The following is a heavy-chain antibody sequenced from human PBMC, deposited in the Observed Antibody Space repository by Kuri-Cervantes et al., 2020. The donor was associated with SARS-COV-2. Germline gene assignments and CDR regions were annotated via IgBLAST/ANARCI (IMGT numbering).Heavy chain of an antibody. CDR1: GYSFSSFA. CDR3: AKSGLYTSNWNLFDH. J-gene: IGHJ4*02. D-gene: IGHD6-13*01. Sequence: GGSLRLSCAASGYSFSSFALSWVRQAPGKGLEWVSSISGGGYSTYYADSVKGRFTISRDTSQKTLYLQMNSLRADDTALYYCAKSGLYTSNWNLFDHWGQGTLVTDSS. CDR2: ISGGGYST. V-gene: IGHV3-23*01.